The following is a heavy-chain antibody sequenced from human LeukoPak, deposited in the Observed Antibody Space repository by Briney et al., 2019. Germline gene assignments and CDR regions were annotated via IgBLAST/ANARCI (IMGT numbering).Heavy chain of an antibody. Sequence: GGSLRLSCAASGFTFSSYGMHWVRQAPGKGLEWVAFIRYDGSNKYYADSVKGRFTVSRDNAKNSMYLQMNGLRVEDTALYYCAKSYINYGGNAADAFDIWGQGTMVTVSS. D-gene: IGHD4-23*01. CDR2: IRYDGSNK. V-gene: IGHV3-30*02. CDR1: GFTFSSYG. CDR3: AKSYINYGGNAADAFDI. J-gene: IGHJ3*02.